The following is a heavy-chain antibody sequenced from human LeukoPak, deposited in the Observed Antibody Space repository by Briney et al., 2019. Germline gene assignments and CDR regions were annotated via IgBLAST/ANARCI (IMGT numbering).Heavy chain of an antibody. V-gene: IGHV4-61*01. Sequence: ASETLSLTCTVSGGSVSSGIYYWSWIRQPPGKGLEWIGYIYYSGSTNYNPSLKSRVTISVDTSKNQFSLKLSSVTAADTAVYYCAREYYGDYYYYYGMDVWGQGTTVTVSS. CDR3: AREYYGDYYYYYGMDV. D-gene: IGHD4-17*01. CDR1: GGSVSSGIYY. J-gene: IGHJ6*02. CDR2: IYYSGST.